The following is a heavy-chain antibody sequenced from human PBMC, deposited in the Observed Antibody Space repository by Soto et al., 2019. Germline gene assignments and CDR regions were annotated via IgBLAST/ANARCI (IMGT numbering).Heavy chain of an antibody. CDR2: ISSTSSSM. CDR3: ASGKGSNSFVSDY. V-gene: IGHV3-48*02. D-gene: IGHD1-26*01. CDR1: GFSFSSNS. J-gene: IGHJ4*02. Sequence: EVQLVESGGGLVQPGGSLRLSCAASGFSFSSNSMNWVRQVPGKGLEWVAYISSTSSSMYYADSVKGRFTISRDNAKNSLYLQMNSLRDEDTAVYYCASGKGSNSFVSDYWGQGTLVTVSS.